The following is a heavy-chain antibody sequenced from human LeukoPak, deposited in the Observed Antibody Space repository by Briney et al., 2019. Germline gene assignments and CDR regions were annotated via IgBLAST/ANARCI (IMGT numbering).Heavy chain of an antibody. D-gene: IGHD6-6*01. CDR1: GFTFSSYG. CDR3: AKRVPYTSSSVYFDY. J-gene: IGHJ4*02. V-gene: IGHV3-23*01. Sequence: PGGSLRLSCADSGFTFSSYGMSWVRQAPGKGLEWVSSISDDGRSTYYADSVKGRFTISKDNSKNTMYLQMNNLRAEDTAIYYCAKRVPYTSSSVYFDYWGQGTLVTVSS. CDR2: ISDDGRST.